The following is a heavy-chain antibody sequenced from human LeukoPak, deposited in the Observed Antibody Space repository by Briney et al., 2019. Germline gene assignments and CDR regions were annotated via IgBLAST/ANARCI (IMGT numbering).Heavy chain of an antibody. CDR2: IKSKTDGGTT. CDR3: TRWYSWGYYYYMDV. V-gene: IGHV3-15*01. CDR1: GFTFSNAW. D-gene: IGHD2-15*01. J-gene: IGHJ6*03. Sequence: GGSLRLSCAASGFTFSNAWMSWGRQAPGKGLEWVGRIKSKTDGGTTDYAAPVKGRFTISRDDSKNTLYLQMNSLKTEDTAVYYCTRWYSWGYYYYMDVWGKGTTVTVSS.